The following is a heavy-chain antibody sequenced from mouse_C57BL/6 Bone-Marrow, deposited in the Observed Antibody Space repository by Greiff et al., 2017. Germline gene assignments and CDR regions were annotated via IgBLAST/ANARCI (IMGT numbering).Heavy chain of an antibody. Sequence: QVHVKQSGAELARPGASVKLSCKASGYTFTSYGISWVKQRPGQGLEWIGEIYPRSGNTYYNEKFKGKATLTADKSSSTAYMELRSRTSEDSAVYVCARRGDYGGYWGQGTTLTVSS. V-gene: IGHV1-81*01. D-gene: IGHD1-1*01. J-gene: IGHJ2*01. CDR1: GYTFTSYG. CDR2: IYPRSGNT. CDR3: ARRGDYGGY.